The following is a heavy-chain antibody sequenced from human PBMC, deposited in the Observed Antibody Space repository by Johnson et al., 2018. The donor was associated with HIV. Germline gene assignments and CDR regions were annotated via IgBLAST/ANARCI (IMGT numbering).Heavy chain of an antibody. CDR1: GFTFDDYG. CDR3: ASAIPGRSSLDAFDI. J-gene: IGHJ3*02. Sequence: VQLVESGGGVVRPGGSLRLSCAASGFTFDDYGMSWVRQAPGKGLEWVSGIYSGGGTYYADSVKGRFTISSDNSKNTLYLQMNSLRAEDTAAYYCASAIPGRSSLDAFDIWGQGTMVTVSS. D-gene: IGHD2-2*01. CDR2: IYSGGGT. V-gene: IGHV3-20*04.